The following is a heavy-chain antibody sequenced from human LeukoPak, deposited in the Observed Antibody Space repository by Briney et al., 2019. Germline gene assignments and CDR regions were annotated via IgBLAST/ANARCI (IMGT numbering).Heavy chain of an antibody. CDR3: AKVNYYDTF. J-gene: IGHJ4*02. Sequence: SCKASGGTFSSYAISWVRQAPGKGLEWVSAISGSGGSTYYADSVKRRFTISRDNSKNTLYLQMNSLRAEDTAVYYCAKVNYYDTFWGQGTLVTVSS. CDR1: GGTFSSYA. D-gene: IGHD3-22*01. CDR2: ISGSGGST. V-gene: IGHV3-23*01.